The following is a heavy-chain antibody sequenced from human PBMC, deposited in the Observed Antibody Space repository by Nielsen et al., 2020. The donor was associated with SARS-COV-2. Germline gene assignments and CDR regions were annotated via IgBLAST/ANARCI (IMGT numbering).Heavy chain of an antibody. CDR3: ARAGYCSSTSCYRDYYYGMDV. Sequence: GSLRLSCTVSGGSISSYYWSWIRQPPGKGLEWIGYIYYSGSTNYNPSLKSRVTISVDTSKNQFSLKLSSVTAADTAVYYCARAGYCSSTSCYRDYYYGMDVWGQGTTVTVSS. D-gene: IGHD2-2*02. J-gene: IGHJ6*02. CDR1: GGSISSYY. V-gene: IGHV4-59*01. CDR2: IYYSGST.